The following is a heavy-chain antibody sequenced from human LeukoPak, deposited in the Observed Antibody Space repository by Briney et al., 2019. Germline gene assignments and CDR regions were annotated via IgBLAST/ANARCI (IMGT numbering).Heavy chain of an antibody. J-gene: IGHJ4*02. CDR3: ARVSGTAAGTFDY. V-gene: IGHV4-59*06. CDR1: GVSISSYY. Sequence: PSETLSLTCTVSGVSISSYYWSWIRQPAGKGLEWIGYIYYSGSTYCNPSLKSRVTISVGTSKNQFSLKLSSVTAADTAVYYCARVSGTAAGTFDYWGQGTLVTVSS. CDR2: IYYSGST. D-gene: IGHD6-13*01.